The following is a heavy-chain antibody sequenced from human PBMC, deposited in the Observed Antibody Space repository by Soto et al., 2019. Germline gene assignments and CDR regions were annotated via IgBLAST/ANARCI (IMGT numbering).Heavy chain of an antibody. V-gene: IGHV4-30-4*01. Sequence: QLQLKESGPRLVKPSQTLSLTCTVSGGSIKSDYYWAWVRQFPGGGLQWMGYKYYSGATDSDPSLERRVSFSVDMSQNQFSLNLTSVTVADTDVYYCARGTPNYFYYGLDVWGQGIPVTVSS. CDR1: GGSIKSDYY. CDR2: KYYSGAT. CDR3: ARGTPNYFYYGLDV. J-gene: IGHJ6*02.